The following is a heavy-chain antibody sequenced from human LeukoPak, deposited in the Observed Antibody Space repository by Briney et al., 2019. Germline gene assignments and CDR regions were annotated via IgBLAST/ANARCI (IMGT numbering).Heavy chain of an antibody. CDR1: GFTPINYT. CDR2: VSDSSDV. J-gene: IGHJ4*02. CDR3: ARDGLHTAHFDY. V-gene: IGHV3-69-1*01. Sequence: GGSLTLSCVASGFTPINYTMNWVRQAPGKGLEWVSTVSDSSDVHYSDSVKGRFIISRDNARNSLYLQMNSLRDEDTAVYYCARDGLHTAHFDYWGQGTLVTVSS. D-gene: IGHD5-18*01.